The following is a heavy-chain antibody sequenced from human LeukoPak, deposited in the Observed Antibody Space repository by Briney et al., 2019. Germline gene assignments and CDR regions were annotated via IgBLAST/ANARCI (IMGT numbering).Heavy chain of an antibody. J-gene: IGHJ4*02. CDR2: IYYSGST. V-gene: IGHV4-59*01. CDR3: ARGVVVTVPYYFDY. Sequence: SETLSLTCTVSGGSISSYYWSWIRQPPGKGLEWIGYIYYSGSTNYNPSLKSRVTISVDTSKNQFSLKLSSVTAADTAVYYCARGVVVTVPYYFDYWGQGTLVTVTS. D-gene: IGHD2-21*02. CDR1: GGSISSYY.